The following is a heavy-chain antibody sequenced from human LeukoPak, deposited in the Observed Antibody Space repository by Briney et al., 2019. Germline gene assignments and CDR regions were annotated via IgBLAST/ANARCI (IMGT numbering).Heavy chain of an antibody. J-gene: IGHJ4*02. Sequence: ETLSLTCTVSGGSISSGGYYWVHWVRQAPGKGLVWVSHINSDGSWTSYADSVKGRFTISKDNAKNTVYLQMNNLRAEDTAVYYCVSFYETYWGRGTLVTVSS. CDR1: GGSISSGGYYW. CDR3: VSFYETY. CDR2: INSDGSWT. V-gene: IGHV3-74*01. D-gene: IGHD2-2*01.